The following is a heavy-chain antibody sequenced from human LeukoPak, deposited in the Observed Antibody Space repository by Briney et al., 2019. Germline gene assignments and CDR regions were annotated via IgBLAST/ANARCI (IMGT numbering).Heavy chain of an antibody. V-gene: IGHV4-39*01. CDR1: GDSISSSGSY. Sequence: SETLSLTCTVSGDSISSSGSYWGWIRQPPGKGLEWIGNIYHSGITYYNHFNSSLKSRFTRSIDTSKNQSSLRLTSVTAADTAVYFCATLVSTRYYFDYWGQGTLVTVSS. J-gene: IGHJ4*02. CDR3: ATLVSTRYYFDY. D-gene: IGHD5/OR15-5a*01. CDR2: IYHSGIT.